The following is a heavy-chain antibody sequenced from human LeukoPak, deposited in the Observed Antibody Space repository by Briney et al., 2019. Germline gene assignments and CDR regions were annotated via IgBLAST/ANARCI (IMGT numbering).Heavy chain of an antibody. CDR3: ARRVHSSSWSSYFDY. D-gene: IGHD6-13*01. J-gene: IGHJ4*02. Sequence: PSGTLSLTCAVSGGSIGSSNWWSWVRQPPGKGLEWIGEIYHSGSTNYNPSLKSRVTISVDKSKNQFFLKLSSVTATDTAVYYCARRVHSSSWSSYFDYWGQETLVTVSS. V-gene: IGHV4-4*02. CDR1: GGSIGSSNW. CDR2: IYHSGST.